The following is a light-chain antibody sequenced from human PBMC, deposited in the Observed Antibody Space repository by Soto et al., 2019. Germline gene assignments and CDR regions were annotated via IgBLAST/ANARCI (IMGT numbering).Light chain of an antibody. Sequence: DLQMTPSPSSLSASVGDRVTITCRASQSISSYLNWYQQTPGKAPKLLIYAASSLQSGVPSRFSGSGCVTDFTLTISILQPEDFATYYGQQSYSTSTFGGETKVEIK. V-gene: IGKV1-39*01. CDR2: AAS. CDR1: QSISSY. J-gene: IGKJ4*01. CDR3: QQSYSTST.